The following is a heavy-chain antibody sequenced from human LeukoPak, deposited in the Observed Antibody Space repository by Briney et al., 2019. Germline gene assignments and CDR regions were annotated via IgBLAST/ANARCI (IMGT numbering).Heavy chain of an antibody. CDR1: GGTFSSYA. D-gene: IGHD3-22*01. CDR3: ASPSYYYDRGAFDI. V-gene: IGHV1-69*13. Sequence: GASVNVSCKASGGTFSSYAISWVRQAPGQGLEWMGGIIPIFGTANYAQKFQGRVTITADESTSTAYMELSSLRSEDTAVYYCASPSYYYDRGAFDIWGQGTMVTVSS. CDR2: IIPIFGTA. J-gene: IGHJ3*02.